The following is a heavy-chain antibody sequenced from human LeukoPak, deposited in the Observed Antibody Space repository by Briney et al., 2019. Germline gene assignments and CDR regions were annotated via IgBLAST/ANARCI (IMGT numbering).Heavy chain of an antibody. V-gene: IGHV3-7*01. CDR1: GSAFTYW. Sequence: PGGSLRLSCAASGSAFTYWMSWVRQAPGKGLEWVANIKQDGSEKYYVGSVKGRFTVSRDNAKNSVFLLMTSLRAKDTAMYYCATAPASVDSSWGQGTLVAVSS. CDR3: ATAPASVDSS. D-gene: IGHD3-3*01. J-gene: IGHJ5*02. CDR2: IKQDGSEK.